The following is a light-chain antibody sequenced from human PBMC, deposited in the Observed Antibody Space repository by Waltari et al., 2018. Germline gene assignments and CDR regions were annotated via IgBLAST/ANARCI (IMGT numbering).Light chain of an antibody. V-gene: IGLV4-69*01. Sequence: QLVLTQSPSASASLGASVKLTCTLSSGHSSYAIAWHQQQPEKGLRYLMKLNDDGSISKGDGLPDRFSGASSGAERYLTISSLQAEDDADYYCQTWGTGIQVFGGGTKLTVL. CDR3: QTWGTGIQV. J-gene: IGLJ3*02. CDR2: LNDDGSI. CDR1: SGHSSYA.